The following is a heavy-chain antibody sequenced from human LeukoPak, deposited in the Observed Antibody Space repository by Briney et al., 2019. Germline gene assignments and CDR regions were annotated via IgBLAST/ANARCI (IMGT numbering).Heavy chain of an antibody. CDR2: IYYSGTT. J-gene: IGHJ5*02. D-gene: IGHD1-20*01. CDR3: ATLTGNNWFDP. Sequence: SETLSLTCSVSGGSITSYYWSWIRQPPGKGLEWIGFIYYSGTTDCSPSLKSRVTMSVDTSKNQFSLNLISVTAADTAVYYCATLTGNNWFDPWGQGTLVTVSS. V-gene: IGHV4-59*01. CDR1: GGSITSYY.